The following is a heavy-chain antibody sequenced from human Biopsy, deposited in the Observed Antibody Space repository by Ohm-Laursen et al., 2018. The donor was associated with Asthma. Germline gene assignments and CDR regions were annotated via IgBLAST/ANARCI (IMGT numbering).Heavy chain of an antibody. Sequence: SLRLSCAAPGFTFSSYGMHWVRQAPGKGLEWVAVIWYDGSNKYYADSVKGRFTISRDNSKNTLYLQMNSLRAEDTAVYYCARDFYDSSGYLHFDYWGQGTLVTVPS. CDR2: IWYDGSNK. CDR1: GFTFSSYG. CDR3: ARDFYDSSGYLHFDY. V-gene: IGHV3-33*01. J-gene: IGHJ4*02. D-gene: IGHD3-22*01.